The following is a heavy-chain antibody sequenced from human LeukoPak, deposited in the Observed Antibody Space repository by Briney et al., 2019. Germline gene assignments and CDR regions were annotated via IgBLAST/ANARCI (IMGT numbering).Heavy chain of an antibody. CDR3: ARGLFDYGDYLLN. J-gene: IGHJ4*02. Sequence: GASVKVSCKASGYTFTGYYMHWVRQATGQGLEWMGWMNPNSGNTGYAQKFQGRVTMTRNTSISTAYMELSSLRSEDTAVYYCARGLFDYGDYLLNWGQGTLVTVSS. V-gene: IGHV1-8*02. D-gene: IGHD4-17*01. CDR1: GYTFTGYY. CDR2: MNPNSGNT.